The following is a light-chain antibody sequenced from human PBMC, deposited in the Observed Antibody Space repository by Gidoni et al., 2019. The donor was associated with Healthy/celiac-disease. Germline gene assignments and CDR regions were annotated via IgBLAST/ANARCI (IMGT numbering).Light chain of an antibody. CDR1: QSVGSF. J-gene: IGKJ2*01. CDR2: DST. V-gene: IGKV3-11*01. Sequence: IVLTQSPATLSLSPGERATLSCRASQSVGSFLAWYQQTPGQAPRLLIYDSTNRATGIPARFSGSGSGTFFTLTISRLEPEDFAVYYCQQRNCWPRTFGQGTKLEIK. CDR3: QQRNCWPRT.